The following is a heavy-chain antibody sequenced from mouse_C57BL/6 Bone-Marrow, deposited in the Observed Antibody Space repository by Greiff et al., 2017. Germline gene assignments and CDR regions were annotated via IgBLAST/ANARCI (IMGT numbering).Heavy chain of an antibody. D-gene: IGHD2-4*01. J-gene: IGHJ2*01. CDR2: IYPGGGYT. CDR3: AREGPYDYDGSFDY. Sequence: VQLQQSGAELVRPGTSVKMSCKASGYTFTNYWIGWAKQRPGHGLEWIGDIYPGGGYTNYNEKFKGKATLTVDKSSSTAYMQFSSLTSEDSAIYYCAREGPYDYDGSFDYWGQGTTLTVSS. V-gene: IGHV1-63*01. CDR1: GYTFTNYW.